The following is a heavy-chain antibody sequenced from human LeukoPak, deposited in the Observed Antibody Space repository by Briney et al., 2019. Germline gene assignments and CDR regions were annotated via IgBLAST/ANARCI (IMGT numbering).Heavy chain of an antibody. D-gene: IGHD6-13*01. CDR2: IDAGNGDT. V-gene: IGHV1-3*01. CDR1: GYTFSDYA. J-gene: IGHJ3*02. Sequence: ASVKVSCKASGYTFSDYAMHWVRQAPGQRFEWMGWIDAGNGDTRYSQKFQGRVTITRDTSASTAYLELSSLRSEDTAVYYCARDGPLGSSWYGAFDIWGQGTMVTVSS. CDR3: ARDGPLGSSWYGAFDI.